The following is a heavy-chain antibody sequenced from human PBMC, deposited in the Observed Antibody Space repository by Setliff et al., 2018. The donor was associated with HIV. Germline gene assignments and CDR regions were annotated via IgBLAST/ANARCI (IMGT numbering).Heavy chain of an antibody. CDR1: GGSFSGYS. CDR2: INHSGST. V-gene: IGHV4-34*01. CDR3: ARGPPAEDYYYYMDV. Sequence: SETLSLTCAVYGGSFSGYSWGWIRQPPGKGLEWIGEINHSGSTNYNPSLESRATISVDTSKRQFSLNLTSVTAADTAVYYCARGPPAEDYYYYMDVWDKGTTVTVSS. J-gene: IGHJ6*03.